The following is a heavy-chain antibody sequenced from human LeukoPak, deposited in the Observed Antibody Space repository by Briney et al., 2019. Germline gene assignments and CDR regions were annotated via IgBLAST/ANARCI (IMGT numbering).Heavy chain of an antibody. D-gene: IGHD5-12*01. CDR1: GGSISSRSYY. J-gene: IGHJ3*02. CDR3: ARHRRRGYSAYENAFDI. CDR2: LFESGNT. Sequence: SETLSLTCIVPGGSISSRSYYWDWIRQPPGKGLEWIGNLFESGNTHYNPSLRSRLTMSVDTCKNQFSLKLSSVTPADTAVYYCARHRRRGYSAYENAFDIWGQGNMVTASS. V-gene: IGHV4-39*01.